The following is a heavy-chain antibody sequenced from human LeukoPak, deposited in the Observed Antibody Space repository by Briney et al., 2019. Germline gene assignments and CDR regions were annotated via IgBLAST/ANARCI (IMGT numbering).Heavy chain of an antibody. J-gene: IGHJ5*02. CDR2: ISYDGSNK. CDR1: GFTFSSYA. Sequence: GGSLRLSCAASGFTFSSYAMHWVRQAPGKGLEWVAVISYDGSNKYYADSVKGRFTISRDNSKNTLYLQMNSLKASDTAIYYCARRSPTDWFDPWGQGTLVTVSS. V-gene: IGHV3-30-3*01. CDR3: ARRSPTDWFDP.